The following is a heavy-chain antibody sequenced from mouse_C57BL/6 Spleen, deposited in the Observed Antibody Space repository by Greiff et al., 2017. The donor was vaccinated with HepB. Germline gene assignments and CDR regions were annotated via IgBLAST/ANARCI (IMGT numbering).Heavy chain of an antibody. D-gene: IGHD2-4*01. J-gene: IGHJ3*01. CDR3: ARHYDYDGFAY. Sequence: DVMLVESGGGLVKPGGSLKLSCAASGFTFSSYTMSWVRQTPEKRLEWVATISGGGGNTYYPDSVKGRFTISRDNAKNTLYLQMSSLRSEDTALYYCARHYDYDGFAYWGQGTLVTVAA. V-gene: IGHV5-9*01. CDR2: ISGGGGNT. CDR1: GFTFSSYT.